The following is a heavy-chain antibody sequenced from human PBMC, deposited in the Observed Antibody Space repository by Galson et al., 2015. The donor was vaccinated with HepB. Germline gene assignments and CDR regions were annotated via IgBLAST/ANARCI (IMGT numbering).Heavy chain of an antibody. V-gene: IGHV3-33*08. J-gene: IGHJ4*02. CDR3: ARGVVVIDPYFDY. CDR1: GFTFSSYG. D-gene: IGHD2-21*01. CDR2: IWYDGSNK. Sequence: SLRLSCAASGFTFSSYGMHWVRQAPGKGLEWVAVIWYDGSNKYYADSVKGRFTISRDNSKNTLYLQMNSLRAEDTAVYYCARGVVVIDPYFDYWGQGTLVTVSS.